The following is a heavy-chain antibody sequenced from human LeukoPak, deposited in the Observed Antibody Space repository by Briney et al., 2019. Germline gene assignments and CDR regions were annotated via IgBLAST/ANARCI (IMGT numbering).Heavy chain of an antibody. D-gene: IGHD4-17*01. Sequence: ASVKVSCKASGYSFTGYYIHWVRQAPGQGLEWMGWIDPNSGGTNYAQKFQGRVTMTRDTSISTAYMELGRLKSDDTAVYYCARDDYGDCYTYWGQGTLVTVSS. CDR1: GYSFTGYY. J-gene: IGHJ4*02. CDR2: IDPNSGGT. V-gene: IGHV1-2*02. CDR3: ARDDYGDCYTY.